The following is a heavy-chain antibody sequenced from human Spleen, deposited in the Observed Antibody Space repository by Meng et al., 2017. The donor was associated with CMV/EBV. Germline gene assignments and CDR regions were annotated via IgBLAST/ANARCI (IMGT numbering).Heavy chain of an antibody. D-gene: IGHD6-6*01. CDR3: ARVGYSGSYPSFDY. Sequence: SETLSLTCAVYGASFSGYYWNWIRQPPGKGLEWIGEINPSGSTTHSPSLKSRVSISVDTSKNQLSLNLSSVTAADTAVYYCARVGYSGSYPSFDYWGQGALVTVSS. CDR1: GASFSGYY. J-gene: IGHJ4*02. V-gene: IGHV4-34*01. CDR2: INPSGST.